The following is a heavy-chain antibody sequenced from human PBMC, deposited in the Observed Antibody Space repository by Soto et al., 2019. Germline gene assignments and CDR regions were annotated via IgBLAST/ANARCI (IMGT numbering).Heavy chain of an antibody. V-gene: IGHV4-34*01. CDR2: INHSGST. CDR3: ARGEGEDVTYYYDRSGYI. J-gene: IGHJ4*02. CDR1: GGSFSGYY. D-gene: IGHD3-22*01. Sequence: SETLSLTCAVYGGSFSGYYWSWIRQPPGKGLEWIGEINHSGSTNYNPSLKSRVTISVDTSKNQFSLKLSSVTAADTAVYYCARGEGEDVTYYYDRSGYIWGQGTLVTVSS.